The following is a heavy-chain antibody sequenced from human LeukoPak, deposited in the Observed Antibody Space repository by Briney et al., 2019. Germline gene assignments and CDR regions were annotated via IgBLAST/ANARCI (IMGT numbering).Heavy chain of an antibody. CDR1: GFTFDDYA. V-gene: IGHV3-43D*03. CDR2: ISWDGGST. Sequence: YPGGSLRLSCAASGFTFDDYAMHWVRQAPGKGLEWVSLISWDGGSTYYADSVKGRFTISRDNSKNSLYLQMNSLRAEDTALYYCAKDIHLIAAAGTGAFDIWGQGTMVTVSS. J-gene: IGHJ3*02. D-gene: IGHD6-13*01. CDR3: AKDIHLIAAAGTGAFDI.